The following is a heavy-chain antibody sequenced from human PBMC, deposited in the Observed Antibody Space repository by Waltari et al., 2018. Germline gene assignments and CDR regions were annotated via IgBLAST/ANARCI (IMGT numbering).Heavy chain of an antibody. CDR3: ARDRGRYYDSSGYYPKYYFDY. D-gene: IGHD3-22*01. V-gene: IGHV4-38-2*02. J-gene: IGHJ4*02. CDR1: GYSISSGYY. Sequence: QVQLQESGPGLVKPSETLSLTCAVSGYSISSGYYWGWIRQPPGKGLEWIGSIYHSGGTYYDPALKGRVTISVDTSKNQFSLKLSSVTAAETAVYYCARDRGRYYDSSGYYPKYYFDYWGQGTLVTVSS. CDR2: IYHSGGT.